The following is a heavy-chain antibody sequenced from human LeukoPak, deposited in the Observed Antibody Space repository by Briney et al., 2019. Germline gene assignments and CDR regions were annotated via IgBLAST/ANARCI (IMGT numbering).Heavy chain of an antibody. Sequence: SVKVSCKASGGTFSSCAISWVRQAPGQGLEWMGGIIPIFGTANYAQKFQGRVTITADESTSTAYMELSSLRSEDTAVYYCSPGIYCSSTSCSSNWFDPWGQGTLVTVSS. D-gene: IGHD2-2*01. V-gene: IGHV1-69*01. CDR3: SPGIYCSSTSCSSNWFDP. CDR1: GGTFSSCA. CDR2: IIPIFGTA. J-gene: IGHJ5*02.